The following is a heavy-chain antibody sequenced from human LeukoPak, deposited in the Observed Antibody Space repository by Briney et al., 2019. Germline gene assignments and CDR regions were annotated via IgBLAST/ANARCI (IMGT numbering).Heavy chain of an antibody. D-gene: IGHD3-22*01. Sequence: PGGSLRLSCSVSGFTFRSHWMSWVRQAPGKGLEWGANINQDGSEKYYVDSVKGRLTISRDNAKNSLYLQMNSLRAEDTAVYYCAREEEKYDSSGYFAYWGQGTLVTVSS. J-gene: IGHJ4*02. CDR2: INQDGSEK. CDR1: GFTFRSHW. V-gene: IGHV3-7*01. CDR3: AREEEKYDSSGYFAY.